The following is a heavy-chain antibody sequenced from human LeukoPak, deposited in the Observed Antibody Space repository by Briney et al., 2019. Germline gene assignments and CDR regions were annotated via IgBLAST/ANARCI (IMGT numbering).Heavy chain of an antibody. V-gene: IGHV3-48*03. Sequence: PGGSLRLSCAASGFTFSSYEMNWVRQAPGKGLEWVSYIGSSGSTIYYADSVKGRFTISRDNAKNSLYLQMNSLRAEDTAVYYSARTGYDFWSGPPDYWGQGTLVTVPS. CDR1: GFTFSSYE. CDR3: ARTGYDFWSGPPDY. CDR2: IGSSGSTI. J-gene: IGHJ4*02. D-gene: IGHD3-3*01.